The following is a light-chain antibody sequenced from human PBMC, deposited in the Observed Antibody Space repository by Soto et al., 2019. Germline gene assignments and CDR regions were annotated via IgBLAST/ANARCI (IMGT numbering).Light chain of an antibody. V-gene: IGKV1-5*03. CDR2: KAS. Sequence: DIQMTQSPSTLSGSVGDRVTITCRASQTISSWLAWYQQKPGKAPKLLIYKASTLKSGVTSRFSGSGSGTEFTLTISSLQPDDFATYYYQHYNSYSEAFGQGTKVELK. CDR1: QTISSW. J-gene: IGKJ1*01. CDR3: QHYNSYSEA.